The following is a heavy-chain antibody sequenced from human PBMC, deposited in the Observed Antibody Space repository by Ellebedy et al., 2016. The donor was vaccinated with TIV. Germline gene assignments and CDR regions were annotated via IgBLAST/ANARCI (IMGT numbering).Heavy chain of an antibody. V-gene: IGHV5-51*01. Sequence: GESLKISCQGSGYNFGGFWIGRVRQRPGKGLEWMGIIYPDNSNTRYGPSFRGQVSISVDKSGSTVYLQWSSLRASDSAMYYCVRQAFTAATLPLVYYDPWGQGTLVTVSS. J-gene: IGHJ5*02. D-gene: IGHD2-21*01. CDR2: IYPDNSNT. CDR3: VRQAFTAATLPLVYYDP. CDR1: GYNFGGFW.